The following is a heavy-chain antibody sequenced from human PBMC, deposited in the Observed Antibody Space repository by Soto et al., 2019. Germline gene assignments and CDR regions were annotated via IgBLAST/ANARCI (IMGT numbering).Heavy chain of an antibody. CDR3: ARAPGGPGIAEY. D-gene: IGHD6-13*01. CDR1: GYTFTSYG. Sequence: ASVKVSCKASGYTFTSYGMNWVRQAPGQRLKWMGWINAGNGNTKYSQKFQGRVTITRDTSASTAYMELSSLRSEDTAVYYCARAPGGPGIAEYWGQGTLVTVSS. J-gene: IGHJ4*02. V-gene: IGHV1-3*01. CDR2: INAGNGNT.